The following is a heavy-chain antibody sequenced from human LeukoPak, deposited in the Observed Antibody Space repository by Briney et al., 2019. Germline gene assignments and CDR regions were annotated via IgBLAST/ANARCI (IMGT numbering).Heavy chain of an antibody. J-gene: IGHJ4*02. V-gene: IGHV3-48*03. CDR1: GFTFSSYE. Sequence: GGSLRLSCAASGFTFSSYEMNWVRQAPGKGLEWVSYISSSGSTIYYADSVKGRFTISRDNSKNTLYLQMNSLRAEDTAVYYCARETTVTTFYYFDYWGQGTLVTVSS. CDR3: ARETTVTTFYYFDY. CDR2: ISSSGSTI. D-gene: IGHD4-17*01.